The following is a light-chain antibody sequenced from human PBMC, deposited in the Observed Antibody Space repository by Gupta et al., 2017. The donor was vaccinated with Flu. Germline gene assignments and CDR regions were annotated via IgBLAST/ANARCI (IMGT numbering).Light chain of an antibody. CDR2: KAS. CDR1: QSISSW. Sequence: PSTLSASVGDRVTITCRASQSISSWLAWYQQKPGKAPKLLIYKASSLESGVPSRFSGSGSGTEFTLTISSLQPDDFATYYCQQENSYPWTFGQGTKLEIK. J-gene: IGKJ2*02. V-gene: IGKV1-5*03. CDR3: QQENSYPWT.